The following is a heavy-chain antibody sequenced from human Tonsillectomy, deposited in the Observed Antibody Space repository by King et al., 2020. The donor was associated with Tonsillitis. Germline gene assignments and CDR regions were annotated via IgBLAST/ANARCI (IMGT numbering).Heavy chain of an antibody. CDR1: GYSFTSYW. J-gene: IGHJ4*02. D-gene: IGHD5-24*01. Sequence: QLVQSGAEVKKPGESLKISCKGSGYSFTSYWIGWVRQMPGKGLEWMGIIYPGDSDTRYSPSFQGQVTISADKSISTAYLQWSSLKASDTAMYYFARWDQEPRDGYNPYYFDYWGQGTLVTVSS. CDR2: IYPGDSDT. V-gene: IGHV5-51*01. CDR3: ARWDQEPRDGYNPYYFDY.